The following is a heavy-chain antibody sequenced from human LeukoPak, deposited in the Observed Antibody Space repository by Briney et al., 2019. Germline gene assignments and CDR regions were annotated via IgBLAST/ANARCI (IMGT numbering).Heavy chain of an antibody. V-gene: IGHV3-30-3*01. CDR2: ISYDGSNK. Sequence: PGGSLRLSCAASGFTFSSYAMHWVRQAPGKGLEWVAVISYDGSNKYYADSVKGRFTISRDNSKNTLYLQMNSLRVEDTAVYYCAKVASGSYTYYFDYWGQGTPVTVSS. D-gene: IGHD1-26*01. CDR1: GFTFSSYA. CDR3: AKVASGSYTYYFDY. J-gene: IGHJ4*02.